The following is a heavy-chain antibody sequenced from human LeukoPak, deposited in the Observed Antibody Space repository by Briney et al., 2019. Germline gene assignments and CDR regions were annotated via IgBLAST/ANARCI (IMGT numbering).Heavy chain of an antibody. CDR3: ARDSRQQLPH. D-gene: IGHD6-13*01. CDR2: ISYDSSVI. Sequence: GGSLRLSCAAYGFTFSNYAMNWVRQAPGKGLEWLSYISYDSSVIYYADSVKGRFNIDRDNGKSSLYLQLSSLRVEDKAVYYCARDSRQQLPHWGQGTLVTVSS. CDR1: GFTFSNYA. J-gene: IGHJ4*02. V-gene: IGHV3-48*01.